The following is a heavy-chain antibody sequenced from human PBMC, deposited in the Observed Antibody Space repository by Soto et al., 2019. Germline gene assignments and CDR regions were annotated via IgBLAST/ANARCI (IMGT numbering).Heavy chain of an antibody. J-gene: IGHJ1*01. CDR2: IYWDDDK. CDR1: GFSLSTSGVG. CDR3: APLDGDRGWFVPGQH. D-gene: IGHD6-19*01. V-gene: IGHV2-5*02. Sequence: QITLKESGPTLVKPTQTLTLTCTFSGFSLSTSGVGVGWIRQPPGKALEWLALIYWDDDKRYSPSLKSRLTITKDPAKNQVVLTMTNMDPVATATYYCAPLDGDRGWFVPGQHWGQGTLVTVSS.